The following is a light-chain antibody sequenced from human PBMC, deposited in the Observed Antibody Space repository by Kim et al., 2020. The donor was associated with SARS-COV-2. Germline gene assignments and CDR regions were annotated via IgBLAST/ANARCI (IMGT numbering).Light chain of an antibody. V-gene: IGKV1-5*03. CDR3: QQYRSYPWT. J-gene: IGKJ1*01. CDR1: QSISDF. Sequence: ASVGDRVTISCRASQSISDFLAWYQQKPGKAPKLLIYRASNLKSGVPSRFSGSGSGTEFTLTTSSLQPDDFATYYCQQYRSYPWTFGQGTKVDIK. CDR2: RAS.